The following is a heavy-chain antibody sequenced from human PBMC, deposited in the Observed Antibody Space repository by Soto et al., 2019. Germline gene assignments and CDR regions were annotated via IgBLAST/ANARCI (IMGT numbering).Heavy chain of an antibody. V-gene: IGHV1-18*01. CDR1: GYTFPSYG. J-gene: IGHJ6*02. CDR2: ISAYNGNT. D-gene: IGHD3-22*01. Sequence: QVQLVQSGAEVKKPGASVKVSCKASGYTFPSYGISWVRQAPAQGLEGMGWISAYNGNTNYAQKLQGRVTMTTDTSTSTAYMELRSLRSDDTAVYYCARDGGGSMIVVVSSYYYGMDVWGQGTTVTVSS. CDR3: ARDGGGSMIVVVSSYYYGMDV.